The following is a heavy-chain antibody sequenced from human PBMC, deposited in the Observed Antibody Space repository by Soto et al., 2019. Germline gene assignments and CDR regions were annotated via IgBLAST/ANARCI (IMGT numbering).Heavy chain of an antibody. CDR1: GDSISGYY. J-gene: IGHJ4*02. V-gene: IGHV4-59*01. D-gene: IGHD2-15*01. CDR2: IYFRGNT. CDR3: ARGGDARWSNFDY. Sequence: PSETLSLTCTVSGDSISGYYWSWIRQPPGKGLEWIGYIYFRGNTNYNPSLKSRVTISVDTSKNQFSLKLSSATAADTAVYYCARGGDARWSNFDYWGQGALVTVSS.